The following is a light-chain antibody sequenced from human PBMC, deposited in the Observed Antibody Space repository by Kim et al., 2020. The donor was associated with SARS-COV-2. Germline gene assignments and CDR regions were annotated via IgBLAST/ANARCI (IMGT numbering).Light chain of an antibody. CDR1: QDITDY. V-gene: IGKV1-33*01. Sequence: DIQMTQSPSSLSASVGDRVTITCQASQDITDYLNWYQQKPGKAPKLLIYDASRLETGVPSRFSGSGSGTHFTFAISSLQPEDIATYYCQQYDDLPITFGPGTRLEIK. CDR2: DAS. CDR3: QQYDDLPIT. J-gene: IGKJ5*01.